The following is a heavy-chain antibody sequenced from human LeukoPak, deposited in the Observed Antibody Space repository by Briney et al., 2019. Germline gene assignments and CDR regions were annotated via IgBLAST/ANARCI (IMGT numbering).Heavy chain of an antibody. V-gene: IGHV3-7*01. D-gene: IGHD3-16*01. Sequence: PGGSLRLSCAASGFTFNIYWMSWVRQAPGKGLEWVANIKKDGSEKNYVDSVKGRFTISRDNAKNSLYLQMDSLRAEDTAVYYCARFISLGAWGQGTLVTVSS. CDR3: ARFISLGA. J-gene: IGHJ5*02. CDR1: GFTFNIYW. CDR2: IKKDGSEK.